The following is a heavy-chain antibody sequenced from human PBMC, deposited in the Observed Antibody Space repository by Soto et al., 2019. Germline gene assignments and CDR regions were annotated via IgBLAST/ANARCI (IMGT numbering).Heavy chain of an antibody. CDR2: INAAGTT. V-gene: IGHV3-66*01. CDR3: ARENYYSGLDV. J-gene: IGHJ6*02. CDR1: GFTAGLNF. Sequence: EVQLVESGGGLVQPGGSLRLSCAASGFTAGLNFMTWVRQAPGKGLEWVSVINAAGTTYYADSVEGRFSISRDDSKNTVHLQMNSLRAEDTAVYFCARENYYSGLDVWGQGTAVTVSS.